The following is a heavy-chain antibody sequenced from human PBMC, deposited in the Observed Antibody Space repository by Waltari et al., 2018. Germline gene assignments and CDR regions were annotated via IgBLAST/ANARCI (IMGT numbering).Heavy chain of an antibody. J-gene: IGHJ3*02. V-gene: IGHV4-34*01. CDR1: GGSFSGSY. CDR3: ASVRAYSSNPRLTTVGAFDI. CDR2: INHSGST. Sequence: QVQLQQWGAGLLKPSETLSLTCAVYGGSFSGSYWRWIRQPPGKGLEWIGEINHSGSTNYNPSIKSRVTISVDTSKNQFSLKLSSVTAADTAVYYCASVRAYSSNPRLTTVGAFDIWGQGTMVTVSS. D-gene: IGHD6-13*01.